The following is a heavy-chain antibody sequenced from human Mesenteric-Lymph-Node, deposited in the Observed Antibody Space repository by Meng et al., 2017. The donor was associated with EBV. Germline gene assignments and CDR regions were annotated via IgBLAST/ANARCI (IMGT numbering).Heavy chain of an antibody. V-gene: IGHV1-2*06. Sequence: RAGVGRPGASGQVSVQASGYSFAAYFIHWVRQAPGQGLQWMGRINPTSGGTNFAQRFQGRVTMTRDTSINTVYMDLSSLKYDDTAVYYCARAYYYDSSAYYYDYWGQGTLVTVSS. D-gene: IGHD3-22*01. J-gene: IGHJ4*02. CDR1: GYSFAAYF. CDR3: ARAYYYDSSAYYYDY. CDR2: INPTSGGT.